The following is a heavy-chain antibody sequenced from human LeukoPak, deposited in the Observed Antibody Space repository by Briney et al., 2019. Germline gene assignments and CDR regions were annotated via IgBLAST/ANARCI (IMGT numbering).Heavy chain of an antibody. CDR1: GGSISSYY. CDR2: IYYSGST. V-gene: IGHV4-59*08. CDR3: ARHALDYGDRLYFDY. D-gene: IGHD4-17*01. J-gene: IGHJ4*02. Sequence: PSETLSLTCTVSGGSISSYYWSWIRQPPGKGLEWIGYIYYSGSTNYNPSLKSRVTISVDTSKNQFSLKLSSVTAADTAVYYCARHALDYGDRLYFDYWGQGTLVTVSS.